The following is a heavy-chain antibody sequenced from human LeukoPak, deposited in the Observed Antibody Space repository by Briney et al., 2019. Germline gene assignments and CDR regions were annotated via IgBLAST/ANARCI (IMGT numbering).Heavy chain of an antibody. CDR3: ARAGPSGSWRNYYYMDV. D-gene: IGHD1-26*01. CDR1: GGSISGYY. J-gene: IGHJ6*03. Sequence: SETLSLTCIVSGGSISGYYWSWVRQPAGKGLEWIGRIDPSGSTNYNPSLKSRVTMSVDASTNQFALRLGSLTAADTAVYYCARAGPSGSWRNYYYMDVWGKGTTVTVSS. CDR2: IDPSGST. V-gene: IGHV4-4*07.